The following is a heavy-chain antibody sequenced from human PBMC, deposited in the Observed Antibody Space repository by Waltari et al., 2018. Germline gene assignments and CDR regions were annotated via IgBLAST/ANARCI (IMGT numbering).Heavy chain of an antibody. J-gene: IGHJ5*01. Sequence: EVQLLESGGGLVQPGGSLRLSCAASGFSFSTYDMAWVRQAPGKGLEWVSGIRNSGGNTYYGDSVKGRFAISRDNSRNTLHLQMNGLRAEDTAIYYCTSWRVVAGTGWFDSWGQGTLVTVSS. CDR2: IRNSGGNT. D-gene: IGHD2-15*01. CDR3: TSWRVVAGTGWFDS. CDR1: GFSFSTYD. V-gene: IGHV3-23*01.